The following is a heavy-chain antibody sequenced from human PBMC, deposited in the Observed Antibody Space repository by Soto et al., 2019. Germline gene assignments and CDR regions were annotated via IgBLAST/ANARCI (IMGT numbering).Heavy chain of an antibody. CDR2: ISSSSSYI. CDR1: GFTFSSYS. Sequence: GGSLRLSCAASGFTFSSYSMNWVRQAPGKGLEWVSSISSSSSYIYYADSVKGRFTISRDNAKNSLYLQMNSLRAEDKAVYYCARGGYDILTGYYTALYYYYYMDVWGKGTTVTVSS. CDR3: ARGGYDILTGYYTALYYYYYMDV. J-gene: IGHJ6*03. D-gene: IGHD3-9*01. V-gene: IGHV3-21*01.